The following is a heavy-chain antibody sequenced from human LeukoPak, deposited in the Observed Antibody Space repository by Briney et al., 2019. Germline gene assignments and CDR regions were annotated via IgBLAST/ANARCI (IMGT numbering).Heavy chain of an antibody. Sequence: ASVKVSCKASGYTFAGYYMHWVRQAPAQGLERMGWINPNSGGTNYAQKFQGRVTMTSDTSISTAYMALSRLRSDDTSIYSCASSVGSKFYYYMGVWGKGTTATVSS. CDR1: GYTFAGYY. D-gene: IGHD6-13*01. CDR2: INPNSGGT. V-gene: IGHV1-2*02. CDR3: ASSVGSKFYYYMGV. J-gene: IGHJ6*03.